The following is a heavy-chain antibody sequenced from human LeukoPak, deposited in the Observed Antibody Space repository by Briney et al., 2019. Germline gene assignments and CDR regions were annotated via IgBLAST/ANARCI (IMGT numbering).Heavy chain of an antibody. J-gene: IGHJ5*02. CDR3: ARLRAITGTTSAWFDP. V-gene: IGHV1-69*13. D-gene: IGHD1-7*01. CDR1: GGTFISYA. CDR2: IIPIFGTA. Sequence: ASVKVSCKASGGTFISYAISWVRQAPGQGLEWMGGIIPIFGTANYAQKFQGRVTITADESTSTAYMELSSLRSEDTAVYYCARLRAITGTTSAWFDPWGQGTLVTVSS.